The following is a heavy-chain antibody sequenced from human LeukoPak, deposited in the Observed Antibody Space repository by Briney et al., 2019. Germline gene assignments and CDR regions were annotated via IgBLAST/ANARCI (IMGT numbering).Heavy chain of an antibody. Sequence: PSETLSLTCTVSGGSISSYYWSWIRQPPGKGLEWIGYIYYSGSTNYNPSLKSRVTISVDTSKNQFSLKLGSVTAADTAVYYCARSRKNYYDSSGYYSRYFDLWGRGTLVTVSS. J-gene: IGHJ2*01. CDR1: GGSISSYY. CDR3: ARSRKNYYDSSGYYSRYFDL. D-gene: IGHD3-22*01. CDR2: IYYSGST. V-gene: IGHV4-59*08.